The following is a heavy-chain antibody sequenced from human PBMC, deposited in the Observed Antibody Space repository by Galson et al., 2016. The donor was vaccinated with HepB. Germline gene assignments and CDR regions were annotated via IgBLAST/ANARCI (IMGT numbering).Heavy chain of an antibody. Sequence: SLRLSCAASGFTFSLNALTWVRQAPGKGLEWVSAISSRGITTFYSDSVKGRFTVSRDNSKNTLFLQMDGLRAEDTAIYYCAKDFGSTGYYQVFESWGQGTLVAVSS. D-gene: IGHD3-22*01. CDR1: GFTFSLNA. CDR3: AKDFGSTGYYQVFES. CDR2: ISSRGITT. J-gene: IGHJ4*02. V-gene: IGHV3-23*01.